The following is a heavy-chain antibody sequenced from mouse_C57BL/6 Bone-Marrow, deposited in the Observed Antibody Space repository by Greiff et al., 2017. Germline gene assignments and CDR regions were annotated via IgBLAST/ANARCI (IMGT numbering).Heavy chain of an antibody. CDR3: ARGPTVVAHYYAMDY. Sequence: VQLQESGAELVRPGSSVKLSCKASGYTFTSYWMHWVKQRPIQGLEWIGNIDPSDSETHYNQKFKDKTTLTVDKSSSTAYMQLSSLTSEDSAVYYCARGPTVVAHYYAMDYWGQGTSVTVSS. CDR1: GYTFTSYW. D-gene: IGHD1-1*01. V-gene: IGHV1-52*01. CDR2: IDPSDSET. J-gene: IGHJ4*01.